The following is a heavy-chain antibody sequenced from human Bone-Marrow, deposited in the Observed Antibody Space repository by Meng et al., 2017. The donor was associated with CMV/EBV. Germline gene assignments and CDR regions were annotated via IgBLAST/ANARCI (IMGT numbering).Heavy chain of an antibody. CDR3: ASPEAAAITDY. CDR1: GFTFSSYS. J-gene: IGHJ4*02. D-gene: IGHD2-2*02. Sequence: LSLTCAASGFTFSSYSMNWVRQAPGKGLEWVSYISSSSSTIYYADSVKGRFTISRDNAKNSLYLQMNSLRAEDTAVYYCASPEAAAITDYWGQGTLVTVSS. V-gene: IGHV3-48*04. CDR2: ISSSSSTI.